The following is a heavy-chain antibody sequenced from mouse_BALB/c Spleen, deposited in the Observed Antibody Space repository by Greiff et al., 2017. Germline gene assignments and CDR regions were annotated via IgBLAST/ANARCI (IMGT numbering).Heavy chain of an antibody. D-gene: IGHD2-2*01. CDR3: ARDEGENGYDGWYFDV. Sequence: VQLQESGPGLVAPSQSLSITCTVSGFSLTSYGVHWVRQPPGKGLEWLGVIWAGGSTNYNSALMSRLSISKDNSKSQVFLKMNSLQTDDTAMYYCARDEGENGYDGWYFDVWGAGTTVTVSS. CDR2: IWAGGST. CDR1: GFSLTSYG. V-gene: IGHV2-9*02. J-gene: IGHJ1*01.